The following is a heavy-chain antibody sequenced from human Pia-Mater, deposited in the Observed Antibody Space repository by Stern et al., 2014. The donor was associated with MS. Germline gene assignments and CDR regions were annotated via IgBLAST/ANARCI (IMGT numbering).Heavy chain of an antibody. CDR1: GFTFGDYG. CDR2: IWYDGSNR. CDR3: ARYNPVTSVAPHWYFDL. J-gene: IGHJ2*01. Sequence: VQLVQSGGGVVQPGQSLRLSCAASGFTFGDYGMHWVRQAPGKGLEWVAVIWYDGSNRYHADSVAARFSISRDNSKNTLYLQMDSLTVDDTAIYHCARYNPVTSVAPHWYFDLWGRGTLVTVSP. V-gene: IGHV3-33*01. D-gene: IGHD1-14*01.